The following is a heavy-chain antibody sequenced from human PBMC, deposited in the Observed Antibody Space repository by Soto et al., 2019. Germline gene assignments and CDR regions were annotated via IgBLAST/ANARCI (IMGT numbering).Heavy chain of an antibody. CDR3: ARNYSGNSDNAFDI. Sequence: ASVKVSCKXSGYTFTGYYMHWVRQAPGQGLEWMGWINPNSGGTNYAQKFQGWVTMTRDTSISTAYMELSRLRSDDTAVYYCARNYSGNSDNAFDIWGQGTMVTVSS. J-gene: IGHJ3*02. CDR2: INPNSGGT. CDR1: GYTFTGYY. D-gene: IGHD4-4*01. V-gene: IGHV1-2*04.